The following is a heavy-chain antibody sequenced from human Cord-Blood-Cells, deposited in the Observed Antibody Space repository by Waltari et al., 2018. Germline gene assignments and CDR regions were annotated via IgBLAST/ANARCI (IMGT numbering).Heavy chain of an antibody. J-gene: IGHJ5*02. D-gene: IGHD2-21*02. CDR2: IYYSGST. V-gene: IGHV4-39*01. Sequence: QLQLQESGPGLVKTSETLSLTCTVSGGSISSSSYYWGWSRPPPGKGLEWVGSIYYSGSTYYNPSLKSRVTISVDTSKNQFSLKLSSVTAADTAVYYCARINVVTAISFPYNWFDPWGQGTLVTVSS. CDR3: ARINVVTAISFPYNWFDP. CDR1: GGSISSSSYY.